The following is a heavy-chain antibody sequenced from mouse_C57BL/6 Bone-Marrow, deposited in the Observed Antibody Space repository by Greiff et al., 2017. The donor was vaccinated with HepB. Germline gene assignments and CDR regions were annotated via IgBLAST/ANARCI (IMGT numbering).Heavy chain of an antibody. J-gene: IGHJ4*01. CDR1: GYAFSSYW. CDR2: IYPGDGDT. CDR3: ARKGIYYGAMDY. V-gene: IGHV1-80*01. Sequence: QVQLQQSGAELVKPGASVKISCKASGYAFSSYWMNWVKQRPGKGLAWIGQIYPGDGDTNYNGKFTGKATLTADKSSSTAYMQLSSLTSEDSAVYFGARKGIYYGAMDYWGQGTSVTVSS. D-gene: IGHD2-1*01.